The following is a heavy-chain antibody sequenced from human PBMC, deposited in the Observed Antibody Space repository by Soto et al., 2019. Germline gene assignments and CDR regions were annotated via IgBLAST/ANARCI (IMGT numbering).Heavy chain of an antibody. Sequence: QVQLQQWGAGLLKPSETLSLTCAVYGGSFSGYYWSWIRQPPGKGLEWIGEINHSGSTNYNPSLKSLVTTSVDTSKNQFSLKLSSVTAADTAVYYCARGRGITTRYYYYYMDVWGKGTTVTVSS. J-gene: IGHJ6*03. D-gene: IGHD1-1*01. CDR2: INHSGST. CDR1: GGSFSGYY. CDR3: ARGRGITTRYYYYYMDV. V-gene: IGHV4-34*01.